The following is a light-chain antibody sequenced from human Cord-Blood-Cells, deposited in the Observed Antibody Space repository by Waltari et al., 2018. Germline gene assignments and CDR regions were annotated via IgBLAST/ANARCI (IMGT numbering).Light chain of an antibody. CDR1: RRDVGSYNL. J-gene: IGLJ2*01. CDR2: EGS. V-gene: IGLV2-23*03. CDR3: CSYAGSSTFVV. Sequence: QSALTQPASMSGPPGQPLTISCPGTRRDVGSYNLVSWYQQHPGKAPKLMIYEGSKRPSGVSNRFSGSKSGNTASLTISGLQAEDEADYYCCSYAGSSTFVVFGGGTKLTVL.